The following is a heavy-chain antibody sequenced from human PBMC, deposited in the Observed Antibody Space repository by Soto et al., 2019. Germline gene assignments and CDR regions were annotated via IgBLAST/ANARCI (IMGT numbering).Heavy chain of an antibody. CDR1: GFSVSSSY. Sequence: QRLSCAASGFSVSSSYMSWVRQAPAKGLEWVSIIYSGGSTYYADSVRGRFTISRDNSNNTLYLQMNSLRAEDTAVYYCARALGYCSGGCFDYWGQGALVTVSS. V-gene: IGHV3-53*01. J-gene: IGHJ4*02. D-gene: IGHD2-15*01. CDR3: ARALGYCSGGCFDY. CDR2: IYSGGST.